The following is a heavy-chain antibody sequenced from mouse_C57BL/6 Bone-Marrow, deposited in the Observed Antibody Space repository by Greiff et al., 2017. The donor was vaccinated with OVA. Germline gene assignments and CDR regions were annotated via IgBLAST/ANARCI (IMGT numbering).Heavy chain of an antibody. J-gene: IGHJ3*01. D-gene: IGHD1-1*01. Sequence: QVQLKESGAELVKPGASVKLSCKASGYTFTSYWMQWVKQRPGQGLEWIGEIDPSDSYTNYNQKFKGKATLTVDTSSSTAYMQLSSLTSEDSAVYYCAREEDYYGSSTFYWGQGTLVTVSA. CDR3: AREEDYYGSSTFY. CDR1: GYTFTSYW. CDR2: IDPSDSYT. V-gene: IGHV1-50*01.